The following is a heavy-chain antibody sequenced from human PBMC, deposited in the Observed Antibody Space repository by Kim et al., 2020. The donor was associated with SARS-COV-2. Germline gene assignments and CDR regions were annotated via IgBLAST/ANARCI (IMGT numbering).Heavy chain of an antibody. CDR2: IYYSGST. CDR3: ARGGEVGAIYYFDP. J-gene: IGHJ5*02. CDR1: GGSISHYY. Sequence: SETLSLTCTVSGGSISHYYWSWIRQPPGKGLDWMGYIYYSGSTNYNPSLKSRVIMSVDTSKNQFSLKLSSVTTADTAVYYCARGGEVGAIYYFDPWGQGTMGPAS. D-gene: IGHD1-26*01. V-gene: IGHV4-59*01.